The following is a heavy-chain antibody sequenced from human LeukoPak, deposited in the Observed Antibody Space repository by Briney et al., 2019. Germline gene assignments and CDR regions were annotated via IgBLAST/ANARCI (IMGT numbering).Heavy chain of an antibody. CDR3: ARHIGYTSGYGDF. CDR1: GYNFATYW. Sequence: GESLKISCKGSGYNFATYWIGWVRQMPGKGLEWMGIVYPGDSETRYSPSFQGQVTISADKSINTAYLQWSSLKASDTAMYYCARHIGYTSGYGDFWGQGTLVTVSS. D-gene: IGHD5-18*01. V-gene: IGHV5-51*01. CDR2: VYPGDSET. J-gene: IGHJ4*02.